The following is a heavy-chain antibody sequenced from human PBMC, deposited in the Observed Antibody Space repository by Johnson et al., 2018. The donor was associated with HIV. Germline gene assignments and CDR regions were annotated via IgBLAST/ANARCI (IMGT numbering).Heavy chain of an antibody. CDR3: ARSRGPMRKDAFDI. Sequence: QVQLVESGGGVVQPGGSLRLSCAASGFTFSSYAMHWVRQAPGKGLEWVAVISYDGSNKYYADSVKGRFTISRDNSKNTLYLQMNSLRAEDTAVYYCARSRGPMRKDAFDIWGQGTKVTVSS. CDR1: GFTFSSYA. CDR2: ISYDGSNK. J-gene: IGHJ3*02. D-gene: IGHD3-10*01. V-gene: IGHV3-30*04.